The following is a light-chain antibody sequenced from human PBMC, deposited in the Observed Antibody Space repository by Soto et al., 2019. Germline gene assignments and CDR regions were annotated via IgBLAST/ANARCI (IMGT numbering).Light chain of an antibody. J-gene: IGKJ2*01. V-gene: IGKV3-15*01. CDR2: GAS. Sequence: EIVMTQSPATLSVSPGEIATLSCRASQSVRSNLAWYQQKLGQAPRLLIYGASTRSTGIPSRFSGSGSGTEFTVTLSSLQSEDFAIFYCQRSNDWPRTFGQGEKL. CDR1: QSVRSN. CDR3: QRSNDWPRT.